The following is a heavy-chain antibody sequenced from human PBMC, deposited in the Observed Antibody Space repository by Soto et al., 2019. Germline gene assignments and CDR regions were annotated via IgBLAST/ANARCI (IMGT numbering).Heavy chain of an antibody. CDR3: AGWGPGIAAADF. CDR2: IYYSGST. CDR1: GGSISSISYY. D-gene: IGHD6-13*01. J-gene: IGHJ4*02. Sequence: SETLSLTCTAYGGSISSISYYWGWIRQPPGKGLEWIGSIYYSGSTYYNPSLKSRVTISVDTSKNQFSLKLSSVTAADTAVYYCAGWGPGIAAADFWGQGTLVTVSS. V-gene: IGHV4-39*01.